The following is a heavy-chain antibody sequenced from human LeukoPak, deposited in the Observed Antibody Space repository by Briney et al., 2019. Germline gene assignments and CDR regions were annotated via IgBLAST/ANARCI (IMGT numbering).Heavy chain of an antibody. CDR3: ARDGYYYDSSGYYYYYYMDV. D-gene: IGHD3-22*01. CDR1: GYTFTDYY. Sequence: ASVKVSCKASGYTFTDYYLHWVRQAPGQGLEWMGWINPSSGGTNYAQKFQGRVTMTRDTSIGTAYMELRSLRSDDTAVYYCARDGYYYDSSGYYYYYYMDVWGKGTTVTISS. CDR2: INPSSGGT. V-gene: IGHV1-2*02. J-gene: IGHJ6*03.